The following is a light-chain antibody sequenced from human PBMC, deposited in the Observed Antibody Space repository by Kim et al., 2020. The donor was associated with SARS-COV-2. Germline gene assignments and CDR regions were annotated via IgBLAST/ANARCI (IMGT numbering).Light chain of an antibody. CDR2: GVS. J-gene: IGLJ1*01. Sequence: QSALTQPASVSGSPGQSITISCRGTSSDVGSNNLVSWYQQHPGRVPKLLIYGVSDRPSGVSGRFSGSKSGNTASLTISGLQAEDEADYYCCSYGGSSNFYVFGTGTKVTVL. V-gene: IGLV2-23*02. CDR3: CSYGGSSNFYV. CDR1: SSDVGSNNL.